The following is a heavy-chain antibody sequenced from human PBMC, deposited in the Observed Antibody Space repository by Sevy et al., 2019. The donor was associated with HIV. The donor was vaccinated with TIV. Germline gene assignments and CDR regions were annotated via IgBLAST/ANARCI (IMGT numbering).Heavy chain of an antibody. D-gene: IGHD6-13*01. V-gene: IGHV3-48*03. CDR2: ISNSGSII. CDR3: AREDGSRQYFQY. CDR1: GFTFSSYE. Sequence: WVSLRLSCVASGFTFSSYEMNWVRQAPGKGLEWVSHISNSGSIIYYEDSVKGRFTISRDNAKNSLYLQMNSLRAEDTAVYYCAREDGSRQYFQYWGQGTLVTVSS. J-gene: IGHJ1*01.